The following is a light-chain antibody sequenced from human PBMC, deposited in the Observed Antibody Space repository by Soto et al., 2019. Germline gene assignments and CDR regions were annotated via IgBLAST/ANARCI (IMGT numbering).Light chain of an antibody. CDR1: QSVRSN. CDR3: QQLQRTPFT. V-gene: IGKV3-15*01. CDR2: GAS. Sequence: EIVLTQSPATLSASLGERATLSCRATQSVRSNLAWYQQKPGQPPRLLMYGASTRATDVPDRFSGSGSGTEFTLTISSLQSEDFATYHCQQLQRTPFTFGPGTTVDV. J-gene: IGKJ3*01.